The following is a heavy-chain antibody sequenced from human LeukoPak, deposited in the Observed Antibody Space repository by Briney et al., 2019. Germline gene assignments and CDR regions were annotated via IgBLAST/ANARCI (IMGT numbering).Heavy chain of an antibody. D-gene: IGHD1-1*01. CDR3: ARMATAFDY. V-gene: IGHV3-48*03. J-gene: IGHJ4*02. CDR1: GFTFSSYE. CDR2: VDRSGINI. Sequence: VGSPRLSCAASGFTFSSYEINWVRQAPGKGLEWVSYVDRSGINIYYADSVKGRFTISRDNAKNSVYLQMNSLRAEDTAVYYCARMATAFDYWGQGTLVTVSS.